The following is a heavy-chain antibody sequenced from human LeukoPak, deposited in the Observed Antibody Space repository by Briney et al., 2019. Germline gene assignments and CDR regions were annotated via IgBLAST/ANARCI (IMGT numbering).Heavy chain of an antibody. D-gene: IGHD1/OR15-1a*01. CDR1: GGSISSYY. Sequence: TSETLSLTCTVSGGSISSYYWSWIRQPPGKGLEWIGYIYYTGSTNYNPSLKSRVTISLDTFKNQFSLKLSSMTAADTAVYYCARQRVNKWNNLWSFDYWGQGTLVTVSS. J-gene: IGHJ4*02. V-gene: IGHV4-59*08. CDR3: ARQRVNKWNNLWSFDY. CDR2: IYYTGST.